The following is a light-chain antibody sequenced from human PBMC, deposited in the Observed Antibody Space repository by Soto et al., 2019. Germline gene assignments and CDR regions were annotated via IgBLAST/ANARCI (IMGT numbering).Light chain of an antibody. CDR2: GAS. Sequence: EIMLTQSPGTLSLSPGERATLSCRASQSVSSSYLAWYQQKPGQAPGLLIYGASSRATGIPDRFSGSGSGTDFTLTISRLEPEDFAVYYCQQYGSSPFTFGGGTKVEIK. V-gene: IGKV3-20*01. J-gene: IGKJ4*01. CDR1: QSVSSSY. CDR3: QQYGSSPFT.